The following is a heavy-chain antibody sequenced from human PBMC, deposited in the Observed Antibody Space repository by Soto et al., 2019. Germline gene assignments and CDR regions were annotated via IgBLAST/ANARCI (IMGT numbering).Heavy chain of an antibody. CDR1: GGTFSSYA. Sequence: SVKVSCKASGGTFSSYATSWVRQAPGQGLEWMGGIIPIFGTANYAQKFQGRVTITADESTSTAYMELSSLRSEDTAVYYCARSPQPGERNIVVVVAASRHYYYYGMDVWGQGTTVTVSS. V-gene: IGHV1-69*13. CDR3: ARSPQPGERNIVVVVAASRHYYYYGMDV. J-gene: IGHJ6*02. CDR2: IIPIFGTA. D-gene: IGHD2-15*01.